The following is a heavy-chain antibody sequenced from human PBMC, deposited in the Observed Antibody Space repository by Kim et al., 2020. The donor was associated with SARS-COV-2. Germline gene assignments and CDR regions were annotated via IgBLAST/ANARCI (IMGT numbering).Heavy chain of an antibody. D-gene: IGHD6-19*01. V-gene: IGHV3-21*01. J-gene: IGHJ4*02. CDR3: ARVLTSGWSYFDY. Sequence: ATRGRFTIPRDNARAPLYLQMNGLRAEDTAVYYCARVLTSGWSYFDYWGQGTLVTVSS.